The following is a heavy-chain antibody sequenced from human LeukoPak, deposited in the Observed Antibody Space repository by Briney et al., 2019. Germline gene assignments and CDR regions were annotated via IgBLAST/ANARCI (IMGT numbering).Heavy chain of an antibody. J-gene: IGHJ6*03. CDR3: ASGPDIAARLQPADYYYYYYMDV. Sequence: SQTLSLTCAISGDSVSSNSAAGNWIRQSPSGGLEWLGRTYYRSKWYNDYAVSVKSRITINPDTSKNQFSLQPNSVTPEDTAVYYYASGPDIAARLQPADYYYYYYMDVWGKGTTVTVSS. CDR2: TYYRSKWYN. CDR1: GDSVSSNSAA. D-gene: IGHD6-6*01. V-gene: IGHV6-1*01.